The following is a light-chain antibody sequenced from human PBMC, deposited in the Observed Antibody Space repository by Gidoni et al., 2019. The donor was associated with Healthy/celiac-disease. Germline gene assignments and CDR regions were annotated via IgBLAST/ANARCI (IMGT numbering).Light chain of an antibody. CDR1: QRVSSSY. V-gene: IGKV3-20*01. CDR3: QQYGSSPGYT. J-gene: IGKJ2*01. CDR2: GAS. Sequence: EIVLTQSPGTLSLSPGERATLSCRASQRVSSSYLAWYQQKPGQAPRLLIDGASSRATGIPDRFSGSGSGTDFTLTISRLEPEDFAVYYCQQYGSSPGYTFGQGTKLEIK.